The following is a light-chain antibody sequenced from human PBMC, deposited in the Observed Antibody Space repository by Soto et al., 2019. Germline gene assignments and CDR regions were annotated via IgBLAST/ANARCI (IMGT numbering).Light chain of an antibody. J-gene: IGLJ2*01. Sequence: QSVLTQPPSASGTPGQRVTISCSGSSSNIGSNTVNRYQQLPGTAPKLLIYSNNQRPSGVPDRFSGSKSGTSASLAISGLQSEDETDYYWAAWDDSLNGVIFGGGTKLTVL. CDR3: AAWDDSLNGVI. CDR2: SNN. CDR1: SSNIGSNT. V-gene: IGLV1-44*01.